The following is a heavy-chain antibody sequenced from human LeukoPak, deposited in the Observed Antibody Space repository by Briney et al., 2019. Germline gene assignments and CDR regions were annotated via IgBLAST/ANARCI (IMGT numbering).Heavy chain of an antibody. CDR1: GFTVSSNY. D-gene: IGHD5-24*01. J-gene: IGHJ6*02. CDR3: AGSVEMATIIGYYGMDV. V-gene: IGHV3-53*01. Sequence: PGGSLRLSCAASGFTVSSNYMSWVRQAPGKGLEWVSVIYSGGSTYYADSVKGRFTISRDNSKNTLYLQMNSLRAEDTAVYYCAGSVEMATIIGYYGMDVWGQGTTVTVSS. CDR2: IYSGGST.